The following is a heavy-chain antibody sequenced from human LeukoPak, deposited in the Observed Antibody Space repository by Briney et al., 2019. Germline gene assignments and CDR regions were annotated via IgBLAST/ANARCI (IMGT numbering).Heavy chain of an antibody. Sequence: GASVKVSCKASGYTFTGYYMHWVRQAPGQGLEWMGRINPKSGGTNYAQKFQGRVTMTRDTSISTAYMELSRLRSEDTAVYYCARPANWNYQYYFDYWGQGTLVTVSS. CDR1: GYTFTGYY. V-gene: IGHV1-2*06. CDR3: ARPANWNYQYYFDY. CDR2: INPKSGGT. D-gene: IGHD1-7*01. J-gene: IGHJ4*02.